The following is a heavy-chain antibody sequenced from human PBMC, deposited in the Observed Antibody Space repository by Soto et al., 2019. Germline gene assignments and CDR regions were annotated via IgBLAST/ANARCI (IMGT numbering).Heavy chain of an antibody. CDR3: ARETKYQMFGDDALDF. CDR2: IYSSGKT. V-gene: IGHV4-4*07. D-gene: IGHD2-2*01. CDR1: GGSLNNYN. Sequence: NPSETLSLTCTVSGGSLNNYNWNWIRQSAGTGLEWIGRIYSSGKTYYNPSLKSRVTLSLDMLNNQISLKVTSVTAADTAMYYCARETKYQMFGDDALDFWGLGTMVTVSS. J-gene: IGHJ3*01.